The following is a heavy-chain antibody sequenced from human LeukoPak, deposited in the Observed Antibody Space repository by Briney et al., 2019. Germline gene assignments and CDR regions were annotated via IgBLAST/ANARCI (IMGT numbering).Heavy chain of an antibody. V-gene: IGHV3-23*01. CDR1: GFTLRSYV. J-gene: IGHJ4*02. Sequence: GGSLRLSCVASGFTLRSYVMNWVRQTPGKGLEWVSAITGSGASTNYADSVKGRFTISRDNSKNTIYLQMNSLRAEDTAIYYCAKRSSISSGYFDFWGRGTLVTVSS. CDR3: AKRSSISSGYFDF. D-gene: IGHD3-22*01. CDR2: ITGSGAST.